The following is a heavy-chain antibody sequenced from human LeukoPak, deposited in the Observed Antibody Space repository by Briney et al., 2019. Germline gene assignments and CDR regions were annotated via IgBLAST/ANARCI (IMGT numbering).Heavy chain of an antibody. CDR1: GFTFSTYS. Sequence: PGGSLRLSCAASGFTFSTYSMTWVRQAPGKRLEWVSTISGSGDTTYYADSVKGRFTISRDNSKNSLYLQMNSLTVEDTAVYYCAREVVGAHDYWGQGTLVTVSS. J-gene: IGHJ4*02. V-gene: IGHV3-23*01. D-gene: IGHD1-26*01. CDR3: AREVVGAHDY. CDR2: ISGSGDTT.